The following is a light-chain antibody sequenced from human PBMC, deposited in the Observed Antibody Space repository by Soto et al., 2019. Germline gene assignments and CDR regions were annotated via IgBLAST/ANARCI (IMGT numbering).Light chain of an antibody. CDR2: DAS. V-gene: IGKV3-20*01. CDR1: QTVRNNY. Sequence: EFLLTQSPGTLSLSAGDRVTLSCRASQTVRNNYLAWYQQKPGQAPRLLIYDASSRDTGIPDRFSGGGSGTEFTLTISSLEPEDFAAYYCQQFNSYSHTFGEGTKVDIK. J-gene: IGKJ4*02. CDR3: QQFNSYSHT.